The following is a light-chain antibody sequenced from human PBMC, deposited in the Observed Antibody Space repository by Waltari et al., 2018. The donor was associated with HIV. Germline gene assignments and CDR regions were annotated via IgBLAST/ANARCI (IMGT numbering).Light chain of an antibody. CDR1: QHVLSPSNNKHY. V-gene: IGKV4-1*01. CDR2: GES. Sequence: DIVMTQSPDSLTVSLGERATLNCKSRQHVLSPSNNKHYLAWYQQKSGQPPKLVIYGESTRESGVPDRVSGSGYGTNFTRTISSLQAEDVAVYYCQQYYRSADTFGQGTKV. J-gene: IGKJ1*01. CDR3: QQYYRSADT.